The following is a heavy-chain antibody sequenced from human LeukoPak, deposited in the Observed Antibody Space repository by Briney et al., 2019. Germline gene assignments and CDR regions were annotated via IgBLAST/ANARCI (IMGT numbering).Heavy chain of an antibody. D-gene: IGHD2-21*01. CDR2: IYYSGST. CDR1: GESISGFY. V-gene: IGHV4-59*01. J-gene: IGHJ4*02. CDR3: ARGVVIAPQTFDY. Sequence: SQTLSLTCTVSGESISGFYWTWIRQPPGKGLEWIGYIYYSGSTNYNPSLKSRVTISVDTSKNQFSLKLSSVTAADTAVYYCARGVVIAPQTFDYWGQATLVTVSS.